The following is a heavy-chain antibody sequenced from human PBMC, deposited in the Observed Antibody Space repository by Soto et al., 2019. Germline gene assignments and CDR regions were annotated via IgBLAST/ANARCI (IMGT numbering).Heavy chain of an antibody. CDR3: ASPDDDQHYYYYGMDV. D-gene: IGHD2-2*01. J-gene: IGHJ6*02. Sequence: GASVKVSCKASGYTFSDYYLHWVRQAPGQALEWVGWMHPNNGGTNYAQKFRGRVTMTRDTSITTAFMELSSLSADDTAVYYCASPDDDQHYYYYGMDVWGPGTTVTVS. CDR2: MHPNNGGT. V-gene: IGHV1-2*02. CDR1: GYTFSDYY.